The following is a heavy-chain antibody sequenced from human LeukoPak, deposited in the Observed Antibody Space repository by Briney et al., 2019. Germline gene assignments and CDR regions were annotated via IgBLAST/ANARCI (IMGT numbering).Heavy chain of an antibody. J-gene: IGHJ3*02. CDR2: IYYSGST. CDR1: GDSISDYY. V-gene: IGHV4-59*01. Sequence: SETLSLTCTVSGDSISDYYWSWIRQPPGKGLEWIGYIYYSGSTNYNPSLKSRVTISLDTSKNQFSLKLSSVTAADTAVYYCARPRRDGYNPDAFDIWSQGTMVTVSS. CDR3: ARPRRDGYNPDAFDI. D-gene: IGHD5-24*01.